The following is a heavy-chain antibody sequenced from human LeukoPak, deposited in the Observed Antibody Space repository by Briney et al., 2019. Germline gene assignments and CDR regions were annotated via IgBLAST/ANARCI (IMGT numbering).Heavy chain of an antibody. CDR1: GGSISSYY. J-gene: IGHJ6*03. Sequence: SETLSLTCTVSGGSISSYYWSWIRQPPGKGLEWIGYIYYSGSTNYNPSLKSRVTISLDTSKNQFSLKLSSVTAADTAVYYCARDRFDDSSGYYYHYYYYMDVWGKGTTVTVSS. V-gene: IGHV4-59*01. D-gene: IGHD3-22*01. CDR3: ARDRFDDSSGYYYHYYYYMDV. CDR2: IYYSGST.